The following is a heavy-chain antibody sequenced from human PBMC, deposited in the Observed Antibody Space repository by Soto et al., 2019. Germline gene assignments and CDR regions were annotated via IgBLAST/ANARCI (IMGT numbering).Heavy chain of an antibody. CDR3: TTAAGGMWGADY. CDR1: GFTFSNVW. Sequence: VSLRLSCAASGFTFSNVWMSWVRQAPGKGLEWVGRVKSKSDGATTDYAAPVKGRFTVSRDDSQNTLSLQMDSLKIEDTAVYFCTTAAGGMWGADYWGQGTPVTVSS. D-gene: IGHD1-26*01. J-gene: IGHJ4*02. CDR2: VKSKSDGATT. V-gene: IGHV3-15*01.